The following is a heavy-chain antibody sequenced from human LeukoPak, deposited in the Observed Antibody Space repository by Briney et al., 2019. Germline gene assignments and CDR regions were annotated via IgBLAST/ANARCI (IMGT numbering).Heavy chain of an antibody. J-gene: IGHJ4*02. CDR3: ARDFRMWRTSGCIDY. D-gene: IGHD6-19*01. V-gene: IGHV4-61*01. CDR2: IYYSGST. CDR1: GGSVSSGSYY. Sequence: SETLSLTCTVSGGSVSSGSYYWSWIRQPPGKGLEWIGYIYYSGSTNYNPSLKSRVTISVDTSKNQFSLKLSSVTAADTAVYYCARDFRMWRTSGCIDYWGQGTLVTVSS.